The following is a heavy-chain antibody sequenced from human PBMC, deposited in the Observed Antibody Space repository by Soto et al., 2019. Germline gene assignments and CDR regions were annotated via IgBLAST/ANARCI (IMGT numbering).Heavy chain of an antibody. D-gene: IGHD2-15*01. CDR2: IYWDDDK. J-gene: IGHJ4*02. V-gene: IGHV2-5*02. Sequence: QITLKESGPALVKPTQTLTLTCTFSGFSLSTSGVGVGWIRQPPGKALEWLALIYWDDDKRYSPSLKSRLTITKDPSKNQVVLTMTNRDPVDTATYYCAHRPSYCSGGSCYSGFDYWCQGTLVTVSS. CDR3: AHRPSYCSGGSCYSGFDY. CDR1: GFSLSTSGVG.